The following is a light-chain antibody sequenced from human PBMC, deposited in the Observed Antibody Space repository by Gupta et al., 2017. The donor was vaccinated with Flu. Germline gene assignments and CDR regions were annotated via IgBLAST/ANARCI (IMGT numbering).Light chain of an antibody. Sequence: DVVMTQSPLSLPVTLGQPASISCRSSQSLVYSDGNTYLHRFQQRPGQSPRRLIYQVSHRESGVPDRFSGSGSGTDFILKISRVEAEDVGVYYCMQGSRWPWAFGQGTKVEIK. CDR2: QVS. V-gene: IGKV2-30*01. J-gene: IGKJ1*01. CDR3: MQGSRWPWA. CDR1: QSLVYSDGNTY.